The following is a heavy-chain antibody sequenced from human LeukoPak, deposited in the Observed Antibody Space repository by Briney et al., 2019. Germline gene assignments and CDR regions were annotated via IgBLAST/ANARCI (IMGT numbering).Heavy chain of an antibody. CDR3: ARHYYDTRGYYYFDY. CDR1: GGSISGYY. V-gene: IGHV4-59*08. D-gene: IGHD3-22*01. CDR2: IYYSGST. J-gene: IGHJ4*02. Sequence: SETLSLTCTVSGGSISGYYWSWLRQPPGKGLEYIGYIYYSGSTDYNPSLKSRITISVDTSKNQFSLKLSSVTAADTAVYYCARHYYDTRGYYYFDYWGQGTLVTVSS.